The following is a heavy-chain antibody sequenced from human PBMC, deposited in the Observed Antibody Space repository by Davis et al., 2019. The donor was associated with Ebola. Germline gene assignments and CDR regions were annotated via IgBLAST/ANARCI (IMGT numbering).Heavy chain of an antibody. D-gene: IGHD3/OR15-3a*01. CDR2: INAGNGNT. V-gene: IGHV1-3*01. Sequence: AASVKVSCKASGYTFTNYVLHWVRQAPGQRLEWMGWINAGNGNTKYSQKFQGRVTITRDTSASTAYMELSRLTSDDTAVYYCASFGQLVESYYFDYWGQGTLVTVSS. J-gene: IGHJ4*02. CDR3: ASFGQLVESYYFDY. CDR1: GYTFTNYV.